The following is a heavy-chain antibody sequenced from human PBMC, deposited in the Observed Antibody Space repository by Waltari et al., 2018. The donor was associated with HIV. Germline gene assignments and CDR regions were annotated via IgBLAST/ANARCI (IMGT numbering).Heavy chain of an antibody. Sequence: QVQLPESGPGLVKPSETLSRTSPVSGSSISSGYYWGWLRQPPGKGLEWIGNIYHSGSSYYHPSLESRVTISVDTSKNQFSLKVSSMTAADTALYYCATIRAVAGSYYFDSWGQGILVTVSS. CDR3: ATIRAVAGSYYFDS. D-gene: IGHD6-19*01. CDR2: IYHSGSS. CDR1: GSSISSGYY. J-gene: IGHJ4*02. V-gene: IGHV4-38-2*01.